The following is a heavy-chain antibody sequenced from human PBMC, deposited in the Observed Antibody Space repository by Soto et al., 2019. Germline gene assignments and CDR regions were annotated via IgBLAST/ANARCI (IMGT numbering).Heavy chain of an antibody. D-gene: IGHD3-22*01. J-gene: IGHJ3*02. CDR2: ISGDGGST. Sequence: GGSLRLSCAASGFTFDDYAMHWVRQAPGKGLEWVSLISGDGGSTYYADSVKGRFTISRDNSKNSLYLQMNSLRTEDTALYYCAKGSPYYDDSSGYYDAFDIWGQGTMVTVSS. CDR3: AKGSPYYDDSSGYYDAFDI. V-gene: IGHV3-43*02. CDR1: GFTFDDYA.